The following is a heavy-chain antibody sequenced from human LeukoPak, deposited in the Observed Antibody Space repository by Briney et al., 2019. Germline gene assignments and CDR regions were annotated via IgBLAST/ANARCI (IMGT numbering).Heavy chain of an antibody. D-gene: IGHD3-16*02. CDR1: GFTFSNAW. CDR3: TTDYDYVWGSYRYHPLGYFDY. CDR2: IKSKTDGGTT. J-gene: IGHJ4*02. V-gene: IGHV3-15*01. Sequence: GGSLRLSCAASGFTFSNAWMSWVRQAPGKGLEWVGRIKSKTDGGTTDYAAPVEGRFTISRDDSKNTLYLQMNSLKTEDTAVYYCTTDYDYVWGSYRYHPLGYFDYWGQGTLVTVSS.